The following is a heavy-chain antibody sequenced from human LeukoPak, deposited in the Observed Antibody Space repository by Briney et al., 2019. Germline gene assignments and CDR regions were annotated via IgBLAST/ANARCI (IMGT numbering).Heavy chain of an antibody. V-gene: IGHV3-48*04. CDR2: ISSSSSTI. CDR1: GFTFSSYS. Sequence: GGSLRLSCAASGFTFSSYSMNWVRQAPGKGLEWVSYISSSSSTIYYADSVKGRFTISRDNAKNSLYLQMNSLRAEDTALYYCAKDISYDSSGYHDYWGQGTLVTVSS. CDR3: AKDISYDSSGYHDY. J-gene: IGHJ4*02. D-gene: IGHD3-22*01.